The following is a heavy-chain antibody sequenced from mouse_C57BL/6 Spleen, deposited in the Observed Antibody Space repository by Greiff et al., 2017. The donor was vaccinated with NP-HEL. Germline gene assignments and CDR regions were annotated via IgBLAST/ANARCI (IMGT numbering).Heavy chain of an antibody. CDR1: GFNIKNTY. Sequence: VHVKQSVAELVRPGASVKLSCTASGFNIKNTYMHWVKQRPEQGLEWIGRIDPANGNTKYAPKFQGKATITADTSSNTAYLQLSSLTSEDTAIYYCARGLPDYYGSSGDYWGQGTTLTVSS. D-gene: IGHD1-1*01. V-gene: IGHV14-3*01. J-gene: IGHJ2*01. CDR2: IDPANGNT. CDR3: ARGLPDYYGSSGDY.